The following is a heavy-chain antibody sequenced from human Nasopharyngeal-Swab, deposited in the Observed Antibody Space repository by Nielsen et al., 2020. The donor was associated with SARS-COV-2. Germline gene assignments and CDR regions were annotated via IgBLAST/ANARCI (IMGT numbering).Heavy chain of an antibody. CDR3: ARVGPAIWFGEYETSKSGMDV. V-gene: IGHV4-59*01. CDR2: IYYSGST. D-gene: IGHD3-10*01. J-gene: IGHJ6*02. Sequence: RQAPGKGLEWIGYIYYSGSTNYNPSLKSRVTISVDTSKNQFSLKLSSVTAADTAVYYCARVGPAIWFGEYETSKSGMDVWGQGTTVTVSS.